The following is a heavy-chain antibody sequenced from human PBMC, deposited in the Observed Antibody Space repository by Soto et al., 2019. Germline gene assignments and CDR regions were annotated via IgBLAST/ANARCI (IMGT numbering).Heavy chain of an antibody. Sequence: PSETLSLTCAVSGYSITCGYYWGWIRQPPGKGLEWIGRISHDGSTYYNPSLKSRVTISVDTSKNQFSLRLSSVTAADTAVYYCARDYTGNFDYWGQGTPVTVSS. CDR3: ARDYTGNFDY. CDR1: GYSITCGYY. V-gene: IGHV4-38-2*02. D-gene: IGHD1-26*01. J-gene: IGHJ4*02. CDR2: ISHDGST.